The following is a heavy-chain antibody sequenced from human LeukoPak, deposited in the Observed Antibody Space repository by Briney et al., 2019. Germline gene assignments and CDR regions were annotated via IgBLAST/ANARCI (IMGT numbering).Heavy chain of an antibody. CDR1: GFTFSSYA. CDR3: AKDDAYLQYDD. J-gene: IGHJ4*02. Sequence: GGSLRLSCAASGFTFSSYAMHWVRQAPGKGLEWVAVISYDGSNKYYADSVKGRFTISRDNSKNMVFLQMNSLRAEDTAIYYCAKDDAYLQYDDWGQGTLVTVSS. V-gene: IGHV3-30*04. D-gene: IGHD5-24*01. CDR2: ISYDGSNK.